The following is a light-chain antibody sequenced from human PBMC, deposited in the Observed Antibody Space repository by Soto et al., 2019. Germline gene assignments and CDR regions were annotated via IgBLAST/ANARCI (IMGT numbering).Light chain of an antibody. J-gene: IGLJ2*01. V-gene: IGLV2-14*01. Sequence: QSALTQPASVSGSPGQSITISCTGTSRDVGGYNYVSWYQQHPAKAPKLMIYDVSNRPSGVSNRFSGSKSGNTASLTISGLQAEDEADYYCRSYSSSSTRVLGGGTELAVL. CDR2: DVS. CDR3: RSYSSSSTRV. CDR1: SRDVGGYNY.